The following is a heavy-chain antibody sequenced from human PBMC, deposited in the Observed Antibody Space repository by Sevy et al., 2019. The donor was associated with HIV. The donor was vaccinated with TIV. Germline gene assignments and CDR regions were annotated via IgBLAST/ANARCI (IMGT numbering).Heavy chain of an antibody. V-gene: IGHV3-33*01. CDR1: GSIFSNYA. Sequence: GGSLRLSCATSGSIFSNYAMHWIRQAPGKGLEWVAVIWYDGTDKYYADSVQGRFTISRDNSKNTLYLQMNSLRVEDTAVYYCARYWGRDGHSIDYWGQGTLVTVSS. D-gene: IGHD3-16*01. J-gene: IGHJ4*02. CDR2: IWYDGTDK. CDR3: ARYWGRDGHSIDY.